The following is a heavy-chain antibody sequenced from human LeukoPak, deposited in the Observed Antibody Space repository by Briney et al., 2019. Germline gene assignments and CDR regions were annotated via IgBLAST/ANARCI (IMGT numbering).Heavy chain of an antibody. D-gene: IGHD6-25*01. CDR3: ARHERANWFDP. J-gene: IGHJ5*02. Sequence: SETLSLTCAVYGGSFSGYYWSWIRQPPGKGLEWIGEINHSGSTNYNPPLKSRVTISVDTSKNQFSLKLSSVTAADTAVYYCARHERANWFDPWGQGTLVTVSS. V-gene: IGHV4-34*01. CDR1: GGSFSGYY. CDR2: INHSGST.